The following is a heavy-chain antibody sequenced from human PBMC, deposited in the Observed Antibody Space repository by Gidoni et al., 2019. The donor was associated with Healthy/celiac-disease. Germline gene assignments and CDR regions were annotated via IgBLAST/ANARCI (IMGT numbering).Heavy chain of an antibody. J-gene: IGHJ6*02. CDR3: ASPSGVQIVVPIDYYGIGR. CDR2: IIPIFGTA. D-gene: IGHD2-21*01. Sequence: QVQLVQSGAEVKKPGSSVKVSCKASGGTFSSYAISWVRQAPGQGLEWMGGIIPIFGTANYAQKFQGRVTITADKSTSTAYMELSSLRSEDTAVYYCASPSGVQIVVPIDYYGIGRLGPRDHGHRLL. CDR1: GGTFSSYA. V-gene: IGHV1-69*06.